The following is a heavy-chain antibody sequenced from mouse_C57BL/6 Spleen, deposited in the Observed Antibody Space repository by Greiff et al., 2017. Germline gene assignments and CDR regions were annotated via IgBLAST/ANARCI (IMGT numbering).Heavy chain of an antibody. D-gene: IGHD2-4*01. CDR2: INPSSGYT. CDR1: GYTFTSYT. J-gene: IGHJ4*01. V-gene: IGHV1-4*01. Sequence: VQLQQSGAELARPGASVKMSCKASGYTFTSYTMHWVKQRPGQGLEWIGYINPSSGYTKYNKKFKDKATLTADKSSSTAYMQLSSLTSEDSAVYYGARSALYYEYDGALMDYWGQGTSVTVSA. CDR3: ARSALYYEYDGALMDY.